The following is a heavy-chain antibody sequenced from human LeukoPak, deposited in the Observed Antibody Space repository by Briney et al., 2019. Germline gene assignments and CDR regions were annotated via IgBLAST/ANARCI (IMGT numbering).Heavy chain of an antibody. J-gene: IGHJ4*02. V-gene: IGHV3-30*02. Sequence: SGGSLRLSCAASGFSFNNYGMHWVRHTPSKGLEWVAFIRFDEREKFYADSVKGRFTISRDNAKNSLYLQMNSLRAEDTAVYYCARVGNIVATDYWGQGTLVTVSS. D-gene: IGHD2/OR15-2a*01. CDR3: ARVGNIVATDY. CDR1: GFSFNNYG. CDR2: IRFDEREK.